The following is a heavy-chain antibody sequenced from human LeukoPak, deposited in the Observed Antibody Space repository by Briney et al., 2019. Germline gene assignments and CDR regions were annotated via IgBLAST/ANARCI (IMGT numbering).Heavy chain of an antibody. J-gene: IGHJ4*02. Sequence: PSETLSLTCTVYGGSFTNYYWSWIRQPAGKGLEWIGRTHTSGSTSYNPSLESRATLSLDTSKNQFSLILTSVTAADAAVYYCARDPNSALWGQGTLVTVSS. CDR2: THTSGST. V-gene: IGHV4-4*07. D-gene: IGHD4-23*01. CDR1: GGSFTNYY. CDR3: ARDPNSAL.